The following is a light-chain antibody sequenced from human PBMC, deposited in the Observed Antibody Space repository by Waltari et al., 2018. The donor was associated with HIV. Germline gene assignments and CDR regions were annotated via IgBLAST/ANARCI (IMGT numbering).Light chain of an antibody. CDR3: CSYAGAYTYV. Sequence: QSALTQPRSVSGSPGQSVTIPCTGTSSDIGYFDYVSWYQQYPGKAPKVIIYEVDQRPSGVPDRFTGSKSCITASLTISGLQGEDEADYYCCSYAGAYTYVFGTGTKVNVL. J-gene: IGLJ1*01. CDR2: EVD. V-gene: IGLV2-11*01. CDR1: SSDIGYFDY.